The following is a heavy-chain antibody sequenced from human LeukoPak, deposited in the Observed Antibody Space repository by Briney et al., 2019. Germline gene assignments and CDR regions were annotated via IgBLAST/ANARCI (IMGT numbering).Heavy chain of an antibody. J-gene: IGHJ4*02. CDR3: ARCYDYVWGSYRSPPGC. CDR1: GYTFTSYG. CDR2: ISAYNGNT. Sequence: ASVKVSCKASGYTFTSYGISWVRQAPGQGLEWMGWISAYNGNTNYAQKLQGRVTMTTDTSTSTAYMELRSLRSDDTAVYYCARCYDYVWGSYRSPPGCWGQGTLVVVSS. D-gene: IGHD3-16*02. V-gene: IGHV1-18*01.